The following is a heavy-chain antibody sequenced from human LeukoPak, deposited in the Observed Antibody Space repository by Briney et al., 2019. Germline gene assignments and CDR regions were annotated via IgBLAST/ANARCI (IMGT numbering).Heavy chain of an antibody. J-gene: IGHJ5*02. CDR1: RYTFTDYY. Sequence: ASVKVSCKASRYTFTDYYIHWVRQAPGQGLEWMGLIDPNTGSTNYAQMFEDRVTVTRDTSINTAYMELRRLRPDDTAVYYCARGRIVENLAVTPNWLDPCGQGTLVTVSS. CDR2: IDPNTGST. D-gene: IGHD2-15*01. V-gene: IGHV1-2*02. CDR3: ARGRIVENLAVTPNWLDP.